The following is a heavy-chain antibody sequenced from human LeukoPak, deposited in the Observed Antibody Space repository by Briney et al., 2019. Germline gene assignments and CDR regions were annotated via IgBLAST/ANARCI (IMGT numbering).Heavy chain of an antibody. J-gene: IGHJ4*02. CDR3: AKTITVAGSEYHLDY. D-gene: IGHD6-19*01. V-gene: IGHV3-23*01. CDR1: GFTFSSCA. CDR2: ISRSGDST. Sequence: GGSLRLSCAASGFTFSSCAMSWVRQAPGKGLAWVSRISRSGDSTYYADSVKGRFTISRDNSKNTLYLQMNSLRAEDTAIYYCAKTITVAGSEYHLDYWGQGTLVTVSS.